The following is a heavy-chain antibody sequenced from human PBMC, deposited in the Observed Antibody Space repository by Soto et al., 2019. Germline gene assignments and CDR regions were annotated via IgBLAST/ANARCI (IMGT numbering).Heavy chain of an antibody. Sequence: QVQLVQSGAEVKKPGSSVKVSCQASGGTFSSYSINWVRQAPGQGLEWMGEIIPIFGTANYAQKFQGRVTITADESTSTAYMELSSLRYEDTAVYYCARDGGRHSGGIDYWGQGTLVTVSS. V-gene: IGHV1-69*01. CDR2: IIPIFGTA. CDR1: GGTFSSYS. D-gene: IGHD1-26*01. CDR3: ARDGGRHSGGIDY. J-gene: IGHJ4*02.